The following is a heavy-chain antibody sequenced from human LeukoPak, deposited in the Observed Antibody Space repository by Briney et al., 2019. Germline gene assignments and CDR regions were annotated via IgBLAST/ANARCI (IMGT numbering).Heavy chain of an antibody. V-gene: IGHV3-23*01. Sequence: PGGSLRLSCVASGFTFSSYAKSWVRQAPGKGLEWVSVISGSGDSTYYADSVKGRFTFSRDNSKNTLYLQMNSLRAEDTAVYYCAKTYNWNYDYWGQGTLVTVSS. J-gene: IGHJ4*02. CDR1: GFTFSSYA. CDR3: AKTYNWNYDY. D-gene: IGHD1-7*01. CDR2: ISGSGDST.